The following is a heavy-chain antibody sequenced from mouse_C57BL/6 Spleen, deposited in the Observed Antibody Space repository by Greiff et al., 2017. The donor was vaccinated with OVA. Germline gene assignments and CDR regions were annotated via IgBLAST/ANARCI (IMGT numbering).Heavy chain of an antibody. Sequence: QVQLQQSGPELVKPGASVKISCKASGYAFSSSWMNWVKQRPGKGLEWIGRIYPGDGDTNYNGKFKGKATLTADKSSSTAYMQLSSLTSEDSAVYFCARGYYGSSYENYWYFDVWGTGTTVTVSS. CDR2: IYPGDGDT. D-gene: IGHD1-1*01. V-gene: IGHV1-82*01. CDR3: ARGYYGSSYENYWYFDV. J-gene: IGHJ1*03. CDR1: GYAFSSSW.